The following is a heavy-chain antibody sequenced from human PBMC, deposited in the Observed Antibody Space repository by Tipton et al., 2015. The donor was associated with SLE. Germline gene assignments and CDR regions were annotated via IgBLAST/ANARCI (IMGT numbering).Heavy chain of an antibody. D-gene: IGHD4-17*01. V-gene: IGHV3-7*01. J-gene: IGHJ6*02. CDR1: GFTFSSYW. Sequence: SLRLSCAASGFTFSSYWMSWVRQAPGKGLEWVANIKQDGSEKYYVDSVKGRFTISRDNAKNSLYLQMNSLRAEDTAVYYCAKPLITTVTTGYYGMDVWGQGTTVTVSS. CDR2: IKQDGSEK. CDR3: AKPLITTVTTGYYGMDV.